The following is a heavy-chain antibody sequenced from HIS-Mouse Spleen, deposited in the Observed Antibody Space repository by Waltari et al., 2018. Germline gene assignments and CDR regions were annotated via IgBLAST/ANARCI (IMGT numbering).Heavy chain of an antibody. V-gene: IGHV4-39*07. Sequence: QLQLQESGPGLVKPSETLSLTCTVSGGSISSSSYYWGWIRPPPGQGLEWIGSIDYSGRTYDNPSRKSRVTISVDTSKNQFSLKLSSVTAADTAVYYCAREIPYSSSWYDWYFDLWGRGTLVTVSS. CDR3: AREIPYSSSWYDWYFDL. D-gene: IGHD6-13*01. CDR2: IDYSGRT. J-gene: IGHJ2*01. CDR1: GGSISSSSYY.